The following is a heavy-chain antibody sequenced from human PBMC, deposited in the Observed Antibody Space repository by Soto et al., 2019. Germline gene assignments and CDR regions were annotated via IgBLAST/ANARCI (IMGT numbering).Heavy chain of an antibody. D-gene: IGHD5-12*01. J-gene: IGHJ6*02. V-gene: IGHV3-53*01. CDR2: IYSNGNT. Sequence: GGSLTLSCAAYGLTVSNNYRTWVRQTPGKGLEWVSIIYSNGNTYYADSVKGRFTISRDNSKNTLYLQMNSLRVDDTAVYYCVVYDLGMDVWGQGTTVTVSS. CDR3: VVYDLGMDV. CDR1: GLTVSNNY.